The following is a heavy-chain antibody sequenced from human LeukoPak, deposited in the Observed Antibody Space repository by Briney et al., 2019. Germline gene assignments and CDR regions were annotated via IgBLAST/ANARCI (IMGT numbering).Heavy chain of an antibody. Sequence: GGSLRLSCAASGFTFSGSAMHWVRQAAGKGLEWVGRIRSKANSYATAYAASVKGRFTISRDDSKNTAYLQMNSLKTEDTAVYYCTPSLYDILTGSDYWGQGTLVTVSS. V-gene: IGHV3-73*01. CDR1: GFTFSGSA. D-gene: IGHD3-9*01. J-gene: IGHJ4*02. CDR2: IRSKANSYAT. CDR3: TPSLYDILTGSDY.